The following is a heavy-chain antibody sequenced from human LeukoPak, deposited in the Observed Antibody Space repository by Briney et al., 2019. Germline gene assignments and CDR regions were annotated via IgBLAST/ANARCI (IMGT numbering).Heavy chain of an antibody. CDR1: GFTLSSYS. V-gene: IGHV3-21*01. Sequence: PGGSLRLSCAASGFTLSSYSMNWVRQAPGKGLEWVSSISSSSSYIYYADSVKGRFTISRDNSKNTLYLQVNSLRAEDTAIYYCTKASKNYYDSSGYYWFGYYYMDVWGKGTTVTISS. CDR2: ISSSSSYI. D-gene: IGHD3-22*01. J-gene: IGHJ6*03. CDR3: TKASKNYYDSSGYYWFGYYYMDV.